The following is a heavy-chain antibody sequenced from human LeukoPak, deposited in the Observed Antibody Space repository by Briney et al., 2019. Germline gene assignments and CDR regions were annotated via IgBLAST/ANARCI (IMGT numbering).Heavy chain of an antibody. Sequence: SVKVSCKASGYTFTSYGISWVRQAPGQGLEWMGRIIPILGIANYAQKFQGRVTITADKSTSTAYMELSSLRSEDTAVYYCARDTWDYYDSSGYYGLAFDIWGQGTMVTVSS. V-gene: IGHV1-69*04. CDR2: IIPILGIA. D-gene: IGHD3-22*01. J-gene: IGHJ3*02. CDR1: GYTFTSYG. CDR3: ARDTWDYYDSSGYYGLAFDI.